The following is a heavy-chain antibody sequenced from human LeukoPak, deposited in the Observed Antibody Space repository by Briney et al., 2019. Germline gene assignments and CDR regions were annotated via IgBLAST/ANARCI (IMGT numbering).Heavy chain of an antibody. CDR3: ARDGSSSICYGGYYYYMDV. Sequence: GGSLRLSCAASGFTASSNYMSWVRQAQGKGLEWVSVIYSGGSTYYVDSVKGRFTISRDNSKNTLYLQMNSLRAEDTAVYYCARDGSSSICYGGYYYYMDVWGKGTTVTVSS. V-gene: IGHV3-66*02. CDR2: IYSGGST. CDR1: GFTASSNY. D-gene: IGHD6-13*01. J-gene: IGHJ6*03.